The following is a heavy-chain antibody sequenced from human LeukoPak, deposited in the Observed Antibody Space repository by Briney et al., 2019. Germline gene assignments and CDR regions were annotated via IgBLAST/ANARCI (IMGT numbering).Heavy chain of an antibody. CDR1: GFTFSSYW. CDR2: IKQDGSER. J-gene: IGHJ4*02. Sequence: SGGSLRLSCAASGFTFSSYWMNWVRQAPGKGLEWVANIKQDGSERYSVDSLKGRFTISRDNAKNPLYLQMHSLRAEDTALYYCARSYGDYGWGQGTLVTVSS. D-gene: IGHD4-17*01. V-gene: IGHV3-7*04. CDR3: ARSYGDYG.